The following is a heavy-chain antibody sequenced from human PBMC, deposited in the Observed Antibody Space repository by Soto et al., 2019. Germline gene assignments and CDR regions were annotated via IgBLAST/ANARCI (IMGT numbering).Heavy chain of an antibody. Sequence: GGSLRLSCAASGFTFSSYAMHWVRQAPGKGLEYVSAISSNGGSTYYANSVKGRFTISRDNSKNTLYLQMGSLRAEDMAVYYCARDRSGSSWYEEGAFDIWGQGTMVTVSS. CDR2: ISSNGGST. CDR1: GFTFSSYA. CDR3: ARDRSGSSWYEEGAFDI. D-gene: IGHD6-13*01. V-gene: IGHV3-64*01. J-gene: IGHJ3*02.